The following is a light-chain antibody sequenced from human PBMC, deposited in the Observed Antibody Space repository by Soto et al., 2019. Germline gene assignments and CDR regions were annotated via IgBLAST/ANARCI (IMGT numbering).Light chain of an antibody. CDR2: AAS. J-gene: IGKJ1*01. CDR3: QQSYSTLWT. CDR1: QRISSY. Sequence: DIQMTQSPSSLSASVGDRVTITCRASQRISSYLNWYQQKPVKAPKLLIYAASSLQSGFPSRFSGSGSGTDFTLTISSLQPEDFATYYCQQSYSTLWTFGQGTKVEIK. V-gene: IGKV1-39*01.